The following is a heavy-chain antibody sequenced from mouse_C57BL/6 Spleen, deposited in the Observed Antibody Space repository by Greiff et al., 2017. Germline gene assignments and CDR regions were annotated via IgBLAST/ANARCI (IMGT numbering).Heavy chain of an antibody. CDR2: IDPTSGGT. CDR3: AREVSGYDGFDY. V-gene: IGHV1-72*01. D-gene: IGHD2-2*01. CDR1: GYTFTSYW. Sequence: QVQLQQPGAELVKPGASVKMSCKASGYTFTSYWMHWVKQRPGRGLEWIGRIDPTSGGTKYNEKFKSKATLTVDKPSSTSYMQLSSLTSEDSAVYYCAREVSGYDGFDYWGQGTTLTVSS. J-gene: IGHJ2*01.